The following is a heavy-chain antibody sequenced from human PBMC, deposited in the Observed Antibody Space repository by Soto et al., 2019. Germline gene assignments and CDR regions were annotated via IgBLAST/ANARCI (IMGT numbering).Heavy chain of an antibody. Sequence: EVQLLESGGGLVQPGGSLRLSCAASGFTFSNHPMSWVRQAPGKGLEWVSAISDDGSSTYYADSVKGRFTISRDNSKNTLYVQMSSLRPEDTAVYYWAKFHRDTGSSFDNWGQGTQVTVSS. CDR2: ISDDGSST. V-gene: IGHV3-23*01. J-gene: IGHJ4*02. CDR1: GFTFSNHP. D-gene: IGHD3-10*01. CDR3: AKFHRDTGSSFDN.